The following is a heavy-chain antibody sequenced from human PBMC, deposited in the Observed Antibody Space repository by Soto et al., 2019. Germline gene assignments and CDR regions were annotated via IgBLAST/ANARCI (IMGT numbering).Heavy chain of an antibody. CDR1: GFTFSSYA. CDR2: ISYDGSNK. Sequence: PGGSLRLSCAASGFTFSSYAMHWVRQAPGKGLEWVAVISYDGSNKYYADSVKGRFTISRDNSKNTLYLQMNSLRAEDTAVYYCASQQASSGWYVEWGQGTLVTVSS. D-gene: IGHD6-19*01. CDR3: ASQQASSGWYVE. J-gene: IGHJ4*02. V-gene: IGHV3-30-3*01.